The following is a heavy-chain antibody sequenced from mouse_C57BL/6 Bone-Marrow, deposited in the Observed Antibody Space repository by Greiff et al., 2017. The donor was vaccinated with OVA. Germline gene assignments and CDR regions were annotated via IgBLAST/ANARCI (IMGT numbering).Heavy chain of an antibody. CDR3: ARPIRDGSYYFDY. Sequence: EVKLVESGGGLVKPGGSLKLSCAASGFTFSDYGMHWVRQAPEKGLEWVAYISSGSSTIYYADTVKGRFTISRDNAKNTLFLQMTSLRSEDTAMYYCARPIRDGSYYFDYWGQGTTLTVSS. D-gene: IGHD2-3*01. V-gene: IGHV5-17*01. CDR2: ISSGSSTI. J-gene: IGHJ2*01. CDR1: GFTFSDYG.